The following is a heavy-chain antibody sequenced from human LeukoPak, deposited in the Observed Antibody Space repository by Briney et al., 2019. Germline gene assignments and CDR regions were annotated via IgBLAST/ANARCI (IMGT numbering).Heavy chain of an antibody. J-gene: IGHJ4*02. D-gene: IGHD1-7*01. CDR3: ARELELRGRGLDF. CDR2: IYTSGNT. Sequence: TSSETLSLTCTVSDGSISSYYWSWIRQPAGKGLEWIGRIYTSGNTNYNPSLKSRVTMSVDTSKNQFSLKLSSVTAADTAVYYCARELELRGRGLDFWGQGTLVTVSS. V-gene: IGHV4-4*07. CDR1: DGSISSYY.